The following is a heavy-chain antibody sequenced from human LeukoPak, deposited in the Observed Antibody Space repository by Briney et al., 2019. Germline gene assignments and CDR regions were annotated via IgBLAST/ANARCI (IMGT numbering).Heavy chain of an antibody. CDR3: AKDNRRHYTSGPNPDSLH. J-gene: IGHJ4*02. V-gene: IGHV3-21*04. CDR2: ISSSNSYI. D-gene: IGHD6-19*01. CDR1: GFTFSTYS. Sequence: GGSLRLSCAASGFTFSTYSMNWVRQAPGKGLEWVSSISSSNSYIYYADSMKGRLTISRDNAKNSLYLQMNSLRVEDTAFYYCAKDNRRHYTSGPNPDSLHWGQGALVTVSS.